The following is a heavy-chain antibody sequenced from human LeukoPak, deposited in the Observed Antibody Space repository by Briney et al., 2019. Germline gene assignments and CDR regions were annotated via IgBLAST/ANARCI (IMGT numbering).Heavy chain of an antibody. CDR2: IYNSGGT. D-gene: IGHD3-22*01. CDR1: GGSVRSYH. Sequence: SETLSLTCTVSGGSVRSYHWSWIRQSPGEGLEWIAYIYNSGGTRYNPSLQSRVTISVDTSKNQFSLKLSSVTAADTAVYYCARHPYYYDSSGYSFDYWGQGTLVTVSS. V-gene: IGHV4-59*08. CDR3: ARHPYYYDSSGYSFDY. J-gene: IGHJ4*02.